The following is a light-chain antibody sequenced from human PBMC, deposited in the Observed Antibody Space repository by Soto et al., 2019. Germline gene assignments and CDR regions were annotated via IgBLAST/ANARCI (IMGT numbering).Light chain of an antibody. CDR2: AKS. J-gene: IGLJ2*01. CDR1: KSNIGAGYD. V-gene: IGLV1-40*01. CDR3: QSYDSGLVGLI. Sequence: QSVLTQPPSVSGAPGQIITIACTGSKSNIGAGYDVNWYRQFPGAAPKVLLSAKSHRPSGVPDRFSGSKSGASASLAITGLQAEYEAEYYCQSYDSGLVGLIFGTGTKLTVL.